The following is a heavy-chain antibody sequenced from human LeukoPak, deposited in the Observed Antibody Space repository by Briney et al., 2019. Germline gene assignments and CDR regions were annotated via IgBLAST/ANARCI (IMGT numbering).Heavy chain of an antibody. Sequence: GASVKVSCKASGYAFSSYGIGWVRQAPGQGLEWMGWVGPYNRKTNYSQKFQGRVTMTTDTSTNTAYLELRTLRSDDMAVYYCARGAPRGVWNFYFDYWGQGTLVTVSS. D-gene: IGHD1-7*01. V-gene: IGHV1-18*03. J-gene: IGHJ4*02. CDR3: ARGAPRGVWNFYFDY. CDR2: VGPYNRKT. CDR1: GYAFSSYG.